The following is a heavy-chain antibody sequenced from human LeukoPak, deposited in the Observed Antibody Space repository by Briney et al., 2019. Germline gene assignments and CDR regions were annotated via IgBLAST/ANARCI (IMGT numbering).Heavy chain of an antibody. CDR3: ARSFFGLPDINSSSSPSDY. J-gene: IGHJ4*02. V-gene: IGHV3-7*01. D-gene: IGHD6-13*01. CDR1: GFTFSSYW. Sequence: PGGSLRLSCAASGFTFSSYWMSWVRQAPGKGLEWVANIKQDGSEKYYVDSVKGRFTISRDNAKNSLYLQMNSLRAEDTAVYYCARSFFGLPDINSSSSPSDYWGQGTLVTVSS. CDR2: IKQDGSEK.